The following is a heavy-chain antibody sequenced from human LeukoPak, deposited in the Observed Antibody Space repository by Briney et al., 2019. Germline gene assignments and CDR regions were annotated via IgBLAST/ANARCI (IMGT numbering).Heavy chain of an antibody. CDR2: IYYSGST. CDR1: GGSISSYY. V-gene: IGHV4-59*01. Sequence: SETLSLTCTVSGGSISSYYWSWIRQPPGKGLGWIGYIYYSGSTNYNPSLKSRVTISVDTSKNQFSLKLSSVTAADTAVYYCARGLGADYYDSSGYYWVIGYWGQGTLVTASS. D-gene: IGHD3-22*01. J-gene: IGHJ4*02. CDR3: ARGLGADYYDSSGYYWVIGY.